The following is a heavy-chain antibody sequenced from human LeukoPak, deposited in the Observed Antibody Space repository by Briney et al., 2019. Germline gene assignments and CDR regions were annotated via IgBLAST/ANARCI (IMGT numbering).Heavy chain of an antibody. V-gene: IGHV3-13*01. CDR1: GFTFSSYD. Sequence: GGSLRLSCAASGFTFSSYDMHWVRQATGKGLEWVSAIGTARDTYYPGSVKGRFTISRENAKNSLYLQMNSLRAGDTAVYYCARAAYCSSTSCYLNYYYGMDVWGQGTTVTVSS. CDR2: IGTARDT. D-gene: IGHD2-2*01. CDR3: ARAAYCSSTSCYLNYYYGMDV. J-gene: IGHJ6*02.